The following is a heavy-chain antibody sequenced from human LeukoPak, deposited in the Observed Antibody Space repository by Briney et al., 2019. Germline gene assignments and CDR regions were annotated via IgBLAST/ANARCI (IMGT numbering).Heavy chain of an antibody. J-gene: IGHJ4*02. Sequence: GGSLRLSCAASGFTFSSYAMHWVRQAPGKGLEWVAVTSYDGSNKYYADSVKGRFTISRDNSKNTLYLQMNSLRAGDTAVYYCARLIEVGATDYWGQGTLVTVSS. CDR3: ARLIEVGATDY. D-gene: IGHD1-26*01. CDR1: GFTFSSYA. V-gene: IGHV3-30-3*01. CDR2: TSYDGSNK.